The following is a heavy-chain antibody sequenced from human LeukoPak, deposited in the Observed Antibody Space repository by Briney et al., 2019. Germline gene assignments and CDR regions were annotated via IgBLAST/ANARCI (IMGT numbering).Heavy chain of an antibody. CDR1: GGSFSGYY. CDR3: ARATAAPSSYYFDH. V-gene: IGHV4-34*01. Sequence: SETLSLTCAVYGGSFSGYYWSWIRQPPGKGLEWIGEINHSGSTNYNPSLKSRVTISVDTSKNQFSLKLSSVTAADTAMYYCARATAAPSSYYFDHWGQGTLVTVSS. D-gene: IGHD6-25*01. J-gene: IGHJ4*02. CDR2: INHSGST.